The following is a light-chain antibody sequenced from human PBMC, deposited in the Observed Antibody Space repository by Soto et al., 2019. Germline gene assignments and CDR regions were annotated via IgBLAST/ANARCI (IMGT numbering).Light chain of an antibody. CDR2: GNS. CDR1: SSNIGAGYD. CDR3: QSYDSSHVV. Sequence: QSALTQPPSVSGAPGQRVTISCTGSSSNIGAGYDVHWYQQLPGTAPKLLIYGNSNRPSGVPDRFSGSKSGTSASLAITGLQAEDEADYYCQSYDSSHVVFGGGTKVTVL. J-gene: IGLJ2*01. V-gene: IGLV1-40*01.